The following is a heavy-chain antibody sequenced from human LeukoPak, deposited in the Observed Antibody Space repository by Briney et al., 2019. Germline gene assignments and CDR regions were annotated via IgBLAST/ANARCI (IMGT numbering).Heavy chain of an antibody. V-gene: IGHV3-30-3*01. D-gene: IGHD6-19*01. Sequence: GGSLRLSCAASGFTFSSFAVHWVRQAPGKGLDWVAIISSDESSKYYADSVKGRFTISRDNPKNTLYLQMNSLRPEDAAVYYCARYGNGAWLAHYSFDIWGQGTMVTVSS. CDR3: ARYGNGAWLAHYSFDI. J-gene: IGHJ3*02. CDR1: GFTFSSFA. CDR2: ISSDESSK.